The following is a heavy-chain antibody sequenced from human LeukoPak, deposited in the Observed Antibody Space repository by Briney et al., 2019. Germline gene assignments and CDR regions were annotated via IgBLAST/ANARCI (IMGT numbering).Heavy chain of an antibody. Sequence: GGSLRLSCAASGFTFSSYSMNWVRQAPGKGLEWVSYISSSSSTIYYADSVKGRFTISRDNAKNSLYPQMNSLRAEDTAVYYCARDSRLLWFGELLSSRFDYWGQGTLVTVSS. V-gene: IGHV3-48*01. CDR1: GFTFSSYS. CDR3: ARDSRLLWFGELLSSRFDY. CDR2: ISSSSSTI. J-gene: IGHJ4*02. D-gene: IGHD3-10*01.